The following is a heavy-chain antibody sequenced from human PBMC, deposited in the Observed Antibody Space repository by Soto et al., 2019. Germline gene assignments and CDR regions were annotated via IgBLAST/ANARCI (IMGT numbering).Heavy chain of an antibody. J-gene: IGHJ4*02. CDR2: INPNSGGT. V-gene: IGHV1-2*02. Sequence: GASVKVSCKASGYTFTGYYMHWVRQAPGQGLEWMGWINPNSGGTNYAQKFQGRVTMTRDTSISTAYMELRRLRSEDTAVYYCARVVRFFGGHAGYWGQGTLVTVSS. CDR1: GYTFTGYY. D-gene: IGHD3-3*01. CDR3: ARVVRFFGGHAGY.